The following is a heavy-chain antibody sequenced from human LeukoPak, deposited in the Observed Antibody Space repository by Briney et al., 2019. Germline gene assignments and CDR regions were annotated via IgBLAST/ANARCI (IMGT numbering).Heavy chain of an antibody. J-gene: IGHJ3*02. CDR1: GGSISSRSYY. CDR3: ARAVSAAFDI. V-gene: IGHV4-31*03. CDR2: IYYSGST. D-gene: IGHD3-16*01. Sequence: SETLSLTCTVSGGSISSRSYYWGWIRQHPGKGLEWIGYIYYSGSTYYNPSLKSRVTISVDTSKNQFTLKLSSVTAADTAVYYCARAVSAAFDIWGQGTMVTVSS.